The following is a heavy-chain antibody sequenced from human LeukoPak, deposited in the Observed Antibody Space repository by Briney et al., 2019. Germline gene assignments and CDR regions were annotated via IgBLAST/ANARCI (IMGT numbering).Heavy chain of an antibody. D-gene: IGHD4-17*01. CDR3: ARVKMTTVTTDAFDI. J-gene: IGHJ3*02. CDR1: GFTVSSNY. V-gene: IGHV3-66*01. CDR2: IYSGGST. Sequence: GGSLRLSCAASGFTVSSNYMSWVRQAPGKGLEWVSVIYSGGSTYYADSVKGRFTISRDNSKNTLYLQMNSLRAEDTAVYYCARVKMTTVTTDAFDIWGQGTMVTVSS.